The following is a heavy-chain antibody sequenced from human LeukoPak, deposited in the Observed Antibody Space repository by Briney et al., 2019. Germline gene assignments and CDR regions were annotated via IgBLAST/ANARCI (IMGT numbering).Heavy chain of an antibody. CDR2: ISGSGGST. CDR1: GFPFNRYA. CDR3: ARDGNSISFQH. V-gene: IGHV3-23*01. J-gene: IGHJ1*01. D-gene: IGHD3-3*02. Sequence: GALVLSCAASGFPFNRYAMSGVRQAPGKGLEGVSAISGSGGSTYYPDSVKVRFTISRDNSKSTLYLQMNSLRAEDTAVYYCARDGNSISFQHWGQGTLVTVSS.